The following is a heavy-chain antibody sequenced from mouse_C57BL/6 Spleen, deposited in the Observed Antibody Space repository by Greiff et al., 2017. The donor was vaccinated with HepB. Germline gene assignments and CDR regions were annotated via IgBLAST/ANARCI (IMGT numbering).Heavy chain of an antibody. CDR1: GYAFSSSW. CDR2: IYPGDGDT. D-gene: IGHD1-1*01. Sequence: QVQLQQSGPELVKPGASVKISCKASGYAFSSSWMNWVKQRPGKGLEWIGRIYPGDGDTNYNGKFKGKATLTADKSSSTAYMQLSSLTSEDSAVYFCARDGTVVATDWGQGTTLTVSS. V-gene: IGHV1-82*01. CDR3: ARDGTVVATD. J-gene: IGHJ2*01.